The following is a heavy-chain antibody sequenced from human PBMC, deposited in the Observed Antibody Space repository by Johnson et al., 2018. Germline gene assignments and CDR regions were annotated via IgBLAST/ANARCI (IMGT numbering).Heavy chain of an antibody. V-gene: IGHV3-48*04. CDR3: AKDIGHGEHWYYYSGMDV. D-gene: IGHD3-10*01. J-gene: IGHJ6*02. CDR1: GLSFSNYG. CDR2: ISSSGTSI. Sequence: VQLVQSGGGVVQPGRSLRLSCAASGLSFSNYGMHWVRQAPGKGLEWVSYISSSGTSISYADSVRGRFTISRDNTKNSLYLQMNSLRPEDTALYYCAKDIGHGEHWYYYSGMDVWGQGTTVIVSS.